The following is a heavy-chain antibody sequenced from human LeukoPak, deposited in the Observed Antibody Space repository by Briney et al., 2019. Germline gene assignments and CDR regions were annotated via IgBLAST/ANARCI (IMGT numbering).Heavy chain of an antibody. CDR3: AKSSIMFAAGRLGSIDF. Sequence: GGSLRLSCAASGFAFNDFAMYWVRQAPGKGLDWVALIRRDGSHKYYAHSIKGRFTISRDNSKNTLYLQMSSLRTEDTAVYYCAKSSIMFAAGRLGSIDFWGQGTLVTVSS. CDR1: GFAFNDFA. D-gene: IGHD6-25*01. V-gene: IGHV3-30*02. J-gene: IGHJ4*02. CDR2: IRRDGSHK.